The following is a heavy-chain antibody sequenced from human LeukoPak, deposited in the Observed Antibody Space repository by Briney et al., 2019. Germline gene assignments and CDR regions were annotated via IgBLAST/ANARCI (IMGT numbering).Heavy chain of an antibody. Sequence: PGGSLRLSCAASGFTFSSYWMGWVRQAPGKGLEWVANIKQDGNEKYYVDSVKGRFTISRDNAKNSLYLQMNSLRAEDTAVYYCARDREIVSYYYYYMDVWGKGTTVTISS. CDR1: GFTFSSYW. J-gene: IGHJ6*03. CDR2: IKQDGNEK. CDR3: ARDREIVSYYYYYMDV. D-gene: IGHD3-22*01. V-gene: IGHV3-7*01.